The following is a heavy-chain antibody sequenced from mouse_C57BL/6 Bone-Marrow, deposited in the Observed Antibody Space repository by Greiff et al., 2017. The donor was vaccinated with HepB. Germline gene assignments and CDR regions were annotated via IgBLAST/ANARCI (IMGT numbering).Heavy chain of an antibody. Sequence: QVQLQQPGTELVKPGASVKLSCKASGYTFTSYWMHWVKQRPGQGLEWIGNINPSNGGTNYNEKFKSKATLAVDKTSSTAYMQLSSLTSEDSAVYDSATSYDYGKAWFAYWGQGTPVTVSA. CDR3: ATSYDYGKAWFAY. J-gene: IGHJ3*01. CDR2: INPSNGGT. D-gene: IGHD2-4*01. CDR1: GYTFTSYW. V-gene: IGHV1-53*01.